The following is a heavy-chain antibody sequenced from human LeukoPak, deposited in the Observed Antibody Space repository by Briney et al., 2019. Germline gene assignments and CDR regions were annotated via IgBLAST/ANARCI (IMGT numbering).Heavy chain of an antibody. Sequence: GGSLRLSCEASGFTFSNYWMSWVRQAPGKGLECVASIKQDGSEKYYVDSVKGRFTISRDNTKNSLYLQMNSLRADDTAVYYCARNQWLPFDAFDIWGQGTMVTVSS. CDR1: GFTFSNYW. D-gene: IGHD5-18*01. CDR3: ARNQWLPFDAFDI. V-gene: IGHV3-7*01. CDR2: IKQDGSEK. J-gene: IGHJ3*02.